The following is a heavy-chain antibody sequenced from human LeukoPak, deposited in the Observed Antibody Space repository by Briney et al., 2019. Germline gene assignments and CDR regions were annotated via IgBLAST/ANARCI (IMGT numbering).Heavy chain of an antibody. V-gene: IGHV4-34*01. CDR2: INHSGST. Sequence: SETLSLTCAVYGGFFSGYYWSWIRQPPGKGLEWIGEINHSGSTNYNPSLKSRVTISVDTSKNQFSLKLSSVTAADTAVYYCARDGVTIYYYYGMDVWGQGTTVTVSS. CDR1: GGFFSGYY. D-gene: IGHD2-2*01. CDR3: ARDGVTIYYYYGMDV. J-gene: IGHJ6*02.